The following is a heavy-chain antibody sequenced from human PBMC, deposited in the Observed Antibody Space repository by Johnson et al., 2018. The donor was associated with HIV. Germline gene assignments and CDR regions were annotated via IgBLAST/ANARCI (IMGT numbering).Heavy chain of an antibody. J-gene: IGHJ3*02. CDR2: IWYDGSNK. D-gene: IGHD1-26*01. CDR3: AKDDRELDAFDI. Sequence: QVQLVESGGGVVQPGRSLRLSCAGSGFTFSSYGMHWVRQAPGTGLEWVAVIWYDGSNKYYADSVKGRFTISRDNSKNTLYLQMNSLRAEDTAVYYCAKDDRELDAFDIWGQGTMVTVSS. V-gene: IGHV3-33*06. CDR1: GFTFSSYG.